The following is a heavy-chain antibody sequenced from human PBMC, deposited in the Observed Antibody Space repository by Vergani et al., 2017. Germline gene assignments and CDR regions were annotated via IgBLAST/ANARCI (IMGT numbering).Heavy chain of an antibody. CDR2: IIPIFGTA. CDR1: GGTFSSYA. D-gene: IGHD6-19*01. Sequence: QVQLVQSGAEVKKPGSSVKVSCKASGGTFSSYAISWVRQAPGQGLEWMGGIIPIFGTANYAQKFQGRVTITADESTSTAYMELRSLRSDDTAVYYCARDIPREGSSGWYYYYYYGMDVWGQGTTVTVSS. V-gene: IGHV1-69*12. CDR3: ARDIPREGSSGWYYYYYYGMDV. J-gene: IGHJ6*02.